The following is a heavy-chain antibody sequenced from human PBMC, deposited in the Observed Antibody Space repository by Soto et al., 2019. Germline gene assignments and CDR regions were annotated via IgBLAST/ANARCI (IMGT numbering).Heavy chain of an antibody. Sequence: QVQLQESGPGLVKPSQTLSLTCTVSGDSITTSGYYWTWIRQHPGKGLEWIGYIHHGGSTYYNPSLKSRPTISVETSRNQFSLKLSSVTAADTAVYYCARALYYHDSNGYPFDSWGQGSLVTVSS. V-gene: IGHV4-31*03. CDR2: IHHGGST. CDR1: GDSITTSGYY. J-gene: IGHJ4*02. D-gene: IGHD3-22*01. CDR3: ARALYYHDSNGYPFDS.